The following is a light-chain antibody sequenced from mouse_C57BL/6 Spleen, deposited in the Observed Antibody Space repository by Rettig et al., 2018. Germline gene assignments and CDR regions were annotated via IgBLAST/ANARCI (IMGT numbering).Light chain of an antibody. CDR3: QQYSKLPRT. CDR1: QGISNY. CDR2: YTS. V-gene: IGKV10-94*01. Sequence: DIQMTQTTSSLSASLGDRVTISCSASQGISNYLNWYQQKPDGTVKLLFYYTSSLHSGVPSRFSGSGSGTDYSLTISNLEPEDIATYYCQQYSKLPRTFGGGTKLEIK. J-gene: IGKJ1*01.